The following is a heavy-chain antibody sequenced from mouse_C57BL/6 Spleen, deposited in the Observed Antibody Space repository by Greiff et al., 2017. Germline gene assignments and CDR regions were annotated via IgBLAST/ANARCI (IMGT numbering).Heavy chain of an antibody. J-gene: IGHJ4*01. Sequence: EVKLQESGPGLVKPSQSLSLTCSVTGYSITSGYYWNWIRQFPGNKLEWMGYISYDGSNNYNPSLKNRISITRDTSKNQFFLKLNSVTTEDTATYYCARGGDYEYYYAMDYWGQGTSVTVSS. CDR3: ARGGDYEYYYAMDY. CDR1: GYSITSGYY. D-gene: IGHD2-4*01. CDR2: ISYDGSN. V-gene: IGHV3-6*01.